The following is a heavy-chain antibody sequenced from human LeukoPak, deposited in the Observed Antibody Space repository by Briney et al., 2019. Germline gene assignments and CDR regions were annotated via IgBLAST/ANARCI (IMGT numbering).Heavy chain of an antibody. CDR1: GGSISSGSYY. D-gene: IGHD6-13*01. J-gene: IGHJ6*03. CDR2: IYTSGST. Sequence: SETLSLTCTVSGGSISSGSYYWSWIRQPAGKGLEWIGRIYTSGSTNYNPSLKSRVTISVDTSKNQFSLKLSSVTAADTAVYYCARTAGPGIASKGNYYMDVWGKGTTVTVSS. CDR3: ARTAGPGIASKGNYYMDV. V-gene: IGHV4-61*02.